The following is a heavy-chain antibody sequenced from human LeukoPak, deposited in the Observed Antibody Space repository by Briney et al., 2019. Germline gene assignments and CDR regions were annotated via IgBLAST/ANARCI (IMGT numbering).Heavy chain of an antibody. Sequence: GRSLRLSCAASGFTFSVYGMHWVRQAPGRGLEWVSASTGSGGTTYYADSVMGRFTISRDNSKNTLYLQMNSLRAEDTAVYYCAKLQSDGLRTYYGMDVWGQGTTVTVSS. V-gene: IGHV3-23*01. CDR3: AKLQSDGLRTYYGMDV. CDR1: GFTFSVYG. D-gene: IGHD4-17*01. CDR2: STGSGGTT. J-gene: IGHJ6*02.